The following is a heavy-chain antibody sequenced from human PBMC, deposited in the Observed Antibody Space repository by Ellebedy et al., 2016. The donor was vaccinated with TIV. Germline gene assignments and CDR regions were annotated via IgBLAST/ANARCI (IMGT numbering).Heavy chain of an antibody. CDR3: ARATVTDTPIEYFQH. J-gene: IGHJ1*01. D-gene: IGHD4-11*01. V-gene: IGHV3-66*01. CDR2: IYSGGST. Sequence: GESLKISCAASGFIVTSNYMSWVRQAPGKGLEWVSVIYSGGSTHYADSVKGRFTISRDNSKNTLYLQMNSLRAEDTAVYYCARATVTDTPIEYFQHWGQGTLVTVSS. CDR1: GFIVTSNY.